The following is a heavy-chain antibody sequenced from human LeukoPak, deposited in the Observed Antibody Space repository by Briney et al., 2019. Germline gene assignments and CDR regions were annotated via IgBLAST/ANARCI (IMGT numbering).Heavy chain of an antibody. CDR2: IYYSGST. Sequence: SETLSLTCTVSGGTISSYYWSWIRQPPGKGLEWIGYIYYSGSTNYNPSLKSRVTISVDTSKNQFSLKLSSVTAADTAVYYCARIGYCSGGSCYSRPESVFDPWGQGTLVTVSS. CDR3: ARIGYCSGGSCYSRPESVFDP. V-gene: IGHV4-59*01. J-gene: IGHJ5*02. CDR1: GGTISSYY. D-gene: IGHD2-15*01.